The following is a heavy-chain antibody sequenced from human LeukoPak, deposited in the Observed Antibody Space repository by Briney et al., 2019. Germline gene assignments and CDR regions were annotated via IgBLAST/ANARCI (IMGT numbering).Heavy chain of an antibody. CDR2: ISGSGGST. CDR1: GFTFSSYA. D-gene: IGHD6-13*01. J-gene: IGHJ4*02. CDR3: VRDLSTSWYYFDN. V-gene: IGHV3-23*01. Sequence: PGGSLRLSCAASGFTFSSYAMSWVRQAPGKGLEWVSAISGSGGSTYYADSVKGRFTISRDNSKNTLYLQMNSLRAEDTAVYYCVRDLSTSWYYFDNWGQGTLVTVSS.